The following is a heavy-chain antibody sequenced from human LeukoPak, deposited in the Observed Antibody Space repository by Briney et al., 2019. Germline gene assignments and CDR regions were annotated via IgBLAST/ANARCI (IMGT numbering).Heavy chain of an antibody. CDR3: ARADSSGYYYYYYYMDV. V-gene: IGHV3-20*04. CDR2: INWNGGST. CDR1: GFTFDDYG. Sequence: GGSLRLSCAASGFTFDDYGMSWVRQAPGKGLEWVSGINWNGGSTGYADSVKGRFTISRDNAKNSLYLQMNSLRAEDTALYYCARADSSGYYYYYYYMDVWGKGTTVTVSS. J-gene: IGHJ6*03. D-gene: IGHD3-22*01.